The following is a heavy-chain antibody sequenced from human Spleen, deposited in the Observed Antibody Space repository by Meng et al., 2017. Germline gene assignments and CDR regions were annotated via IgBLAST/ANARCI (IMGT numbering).Heavy chain of an antibody. Sequence: GESLKISCAASGFTFSTYWMSWVRQAPGKGLEWVANIKQDGSEKYYVDSVKGRFTISRDNAKNSLYLQMNSLRAEDTAVYYCARSPTLKYCSSTSCYLVYWFDPWARGPL. J-gene: IGHJ5*02. CDR1: GFTFSTYW. CDR3: ARSPTLKYCSSTSCYLVYWFDP. V-gene: IGHV3-7*01. D-gene: IGHD2-2*01. CDR2: IKQDGSEK.